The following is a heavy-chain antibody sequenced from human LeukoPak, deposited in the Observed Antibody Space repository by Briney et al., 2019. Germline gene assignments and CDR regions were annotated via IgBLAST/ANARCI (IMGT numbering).Heavy chain of an antibody. J-gene: IGHJ4*02. Sequence: GGSLRLSCAASGFTFSSHSMNWVRQAPGKGLEWVSYISSSNSTIYYADSVKGRFTISRDNAKNSLYLQMNSLRAEDTAVYYCARGAYYYEDWGQGTLVTVSS. D-gene: IGHD3-22*01. CDR2: ISSSNSTI. V-gene: IGHV3-48*01. CDR1: GFTFSSHS. CDR3: ARGAYYYED.